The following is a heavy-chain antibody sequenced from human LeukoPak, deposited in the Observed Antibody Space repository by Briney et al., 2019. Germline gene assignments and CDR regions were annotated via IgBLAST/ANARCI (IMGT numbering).Heavy chain of an antibody. CDR2: ITGNGGDT. Sequence: GGSLRLSCAASGFTFSSYAMSWVRQTPGKGLEWVSAITGNGGDTYSADSVKGRLTISRDNSKNTLYPQMDSLRAEDAAVYYCAKGSSSSRPYYFDYWGQGTLVTVSS. D-gene: IGHD6-6*01. V-gene: IGHV3-23*01. CDR1: GFTFSSYA. CDR3: AKGSSSSRPYYFDY. J-gene: IGHJ4*02.